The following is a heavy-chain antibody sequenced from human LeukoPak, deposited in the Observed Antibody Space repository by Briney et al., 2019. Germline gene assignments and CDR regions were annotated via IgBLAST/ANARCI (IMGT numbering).Heavy chain of an antibody. J-gene: IGHJ4*02. CDR2: INSDGSST. CDR1: GFTFSSHW. D-gene: IGHD3-22*01. V-gene: IGHV3-74*01. Sequence: GGSLRLSCAASGFTFSSHWMHWVRQAPGKGLVWVSRINSDGSSTSYADSVKGRFTISRDNAKNTLYLQMNSLRAEDTAVYYCATPGGYYYDSSGYPLDYWGQGTLVTVSS. CDR3: ATPGGYYYDSSGYPLDY.